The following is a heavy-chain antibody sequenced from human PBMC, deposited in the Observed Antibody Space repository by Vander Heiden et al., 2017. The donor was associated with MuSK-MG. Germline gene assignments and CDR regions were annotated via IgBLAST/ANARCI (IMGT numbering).Heavy chain of an antibody. CDR3: AAAPPLDGSGSYFPALDAFDI. J-gene: IGHJ3*02. CDR2: IIPIFGIA. CDR1: GGTFSSYA. Sequence: QVQLVQSGAEVKKPGSSVKVSCKASGGTFSSYAISWVRQAPGQGLEWMGGIIPIFGIANYAQKFQGRVTITADKSTSTAYMELSSLRSEDTAVYYCAAAPPLDGSGSYFPALDAFDIWGQGTMVTVSS. D-gene: IGHD3-10*01. V-gene: IGHV1-69*17.